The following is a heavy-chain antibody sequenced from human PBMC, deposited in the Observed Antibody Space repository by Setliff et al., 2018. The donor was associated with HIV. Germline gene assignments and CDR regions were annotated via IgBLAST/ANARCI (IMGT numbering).Heavy chain of an antibody. CDR1: GGSISSTGYY. CDR3: ARGTAPRRGANYGGNYPLDY. CDR2: IYYSGST. V-gene: IGHV4-39*07. D-gene: IGHD4-17*01. Sequence: PSETLSLTCTVSGGSISSTGYYWGWIRQPPGKGLEWIGSIYYSGSTYYNPSLKSRVTMSIDTFNNQFSLRLGFVTAADTAIYYCARGTAPRRGANYGGNYPLDYWGQGTLVTVSS. J-gene: IGHJ4*02.